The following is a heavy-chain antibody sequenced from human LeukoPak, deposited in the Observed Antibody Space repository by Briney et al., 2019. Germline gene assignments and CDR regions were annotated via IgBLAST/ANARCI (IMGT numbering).Heavy chain of an antibody. Sequence: PGGSLRLSCAASGFTFSSYEMNWVRQAPGKGLEWVSYISSSGSTIYYADSVKGQFTISRDNAKNSLYLQMNSLRAEDTAVYYCARDRDSSFLGYWGQGTLVTVSS. CDR1: GFTFSSYE. V-gene: IGHV3-48*03. CDR3: ARDRDSSFLGY. D-gene: IGHD6-6*01. CDR2: ISSSGSTI. J-gene: IGHJ4*02.